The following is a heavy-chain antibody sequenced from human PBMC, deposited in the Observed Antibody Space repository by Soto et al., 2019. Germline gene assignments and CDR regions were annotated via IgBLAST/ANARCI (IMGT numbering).Heavy chain of an antibody. CDR3: ARGAAAAGQWYNWFDL. CDR2: FIPVLGVT. D-gene: IGHD6-13*01. CDR1: GGTFNSYT. Sequence: QVQLVQSGAEVKKPGSSVKVSCRASGGTFNSYTLSWVRQAPGQGLEWLGRFIPVLGVTNYAQKFQGRVNLTADKSTSTAYMELNNLTSEDKAVYYCARGAAAAGQWYNWFDLWGQGTLVTVSS. V-gene: IGHV1-69*02. J-gene: IGHJ5*02.